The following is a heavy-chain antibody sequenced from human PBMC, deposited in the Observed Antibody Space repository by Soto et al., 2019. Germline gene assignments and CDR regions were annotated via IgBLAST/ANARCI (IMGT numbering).Heavy chain of an antibody. CDR3: TSLHSITTRIDY. CDR2: ISGSGGST. CDR1: GFTFSSYA. D-gene: IGHD3-22*01. J-gene: IGHJ4*02. Sequence: GGSLRLSCAASGFTFSSYAMSWVRQAPGKGLEWVSAISGSGGSTYYADSVKGRFTISRDNSKNTLYLQMNSLRAEDTAVYYCTSLHSITTRIDYWGQGTLVTVSS. V-gene: IGHV3-23*01.